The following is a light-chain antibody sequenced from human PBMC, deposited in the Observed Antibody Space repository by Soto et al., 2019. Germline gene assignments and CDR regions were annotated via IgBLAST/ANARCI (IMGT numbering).Light chain of an antibody. Sequence: DIPMTQSPSSLSASVGDRVTITCRASQSISSYLNWYQQKPGKAPKLLIYAASSLQSGVPSRFSGSGPGTDFTLTSSSRQPENFATYYCQQSYSTPFTFGGGKKVEIK. CDR1: QSISSY. CDR3: QQSYSTPFT. CDR2: AAS. V-gene: IGKV1-39*01. J-gene: IGKJ4*01.